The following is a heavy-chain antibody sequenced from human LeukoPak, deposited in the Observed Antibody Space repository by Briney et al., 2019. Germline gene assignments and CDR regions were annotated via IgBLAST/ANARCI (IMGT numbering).Heavy chain of an antibody. D-gene: IGHD3-3*01. J-gene: IGHJ4*02. CDR3: ARDHYYDSWSGYFPGY. CDR2: ISAYNGNT. V-gene: IGHV1-18*01. CDR1: GYTSTSYG. Sequence: ASVKVSCKASGYTSTSYGISWVRQAPGQGLEWMGWISAYNGNTNYAQKLQGRVTMTTDTSTSTAYMELRSLRSDDTAVYYCARDHYYDSWSGYFPGYWGQGTLVTVSS.